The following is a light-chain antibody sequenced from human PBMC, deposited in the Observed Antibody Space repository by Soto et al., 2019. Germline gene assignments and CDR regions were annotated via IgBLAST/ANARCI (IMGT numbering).Light chain of an antibody. V-gene: IGKV1-5*01. Sequence: EIQMTQSPYTLSASVGARVTIAGRASQSISRWLAWYQQKPGKAPKIMIYDDSNLESGVPSRFTGSGYGTEFNLTISSLQTDDFATYFCQQYNSYPITFGQGTRLEIK. J-gene: IGKJ5*01. CDR3: QQYNSYPIT. CDR2: DDS. CDR1: QSISRW.